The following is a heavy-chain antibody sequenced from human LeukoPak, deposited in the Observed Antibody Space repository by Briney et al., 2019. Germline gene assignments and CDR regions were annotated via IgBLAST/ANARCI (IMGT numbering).Heavy chain of an antibody. CDR1: GFTFRSYG. V-gene: IGHV3-30*18. J-gene: IGHJ4*02. CDR3: AKSAFGHSSNWYYFDY. CDR2: IAYDGSNK. D-gene: IGHD6-13*01. Sequence: GGSLRLSCVASGFTFRSYGMHWVRQAPGKGLEWVAVIAYDGSNKYYADSVKGRFTISRDNSKNTLYLQMNSLRAEDTAVYYCAKSAFGHSSNWYYFDYWGQGTLVPSPQ.